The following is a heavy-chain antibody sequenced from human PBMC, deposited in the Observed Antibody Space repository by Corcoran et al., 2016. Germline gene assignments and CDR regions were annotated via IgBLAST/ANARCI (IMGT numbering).Heavy chain of an antibody. V-gene: IGHV3-21*01. Sequence: EVQLVESGGGLVKPGGSLRLSWAASGFTFSSYSMNWVRQAPGKGLEWVSSISSSSSYIYYADSVKGRFTISRDNAKNSLYLQMNSLRAEDTAVYYCARDRYCSGGSCYTTSDWGQGTLVTVSS. CDR2: ISSSSSYI. CDR1: GFTFSSYS. CDR3: ARDRYCSGGSCYTTSD. D-gene: IGHD2-15*01. J-gene: IGHJ4*02.